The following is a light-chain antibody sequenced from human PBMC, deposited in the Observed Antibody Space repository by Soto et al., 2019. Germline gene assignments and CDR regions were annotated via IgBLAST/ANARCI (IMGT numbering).Light chain of an antibody. V-gene: IGLV2-8*01. J-gene: IGLJ1*01. Sequence: QSVLTQPPSASGSPGQSVTISCTGTSSDVGGYNYVSWYQQHPGKAPKLMIYEVSKRPSGVPDRFSGSKSGNTASLTVSGLHAEDEADYYCSSYAGSNNLGVFGTGTKVNVL. CDR1: SSDVGGYNY. CDR2: EVS. CDR3: SSYAGSNNLGV.